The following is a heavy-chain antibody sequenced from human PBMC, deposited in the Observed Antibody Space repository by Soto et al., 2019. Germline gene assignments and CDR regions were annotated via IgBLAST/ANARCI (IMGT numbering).Heavy chain of an antibody. CDR2: MNPSTGNS. CDR3: ACGPFGDWLLKY. V-gene: IGHV1-8*01. Sequence: GASVKVSCKASGYTFTTYHIHWVRQATGQGLEWMGWMNPSTGNSRFAQQFLGRVTMTRDTSISTAYMELSGLRSDDTAIYYCACGPFGDWLLKYWGQGALVTVSS. CDR1: GYTFTTYH. D-gene: IGHD3-3*02. J-gene: IGHJ4*02.